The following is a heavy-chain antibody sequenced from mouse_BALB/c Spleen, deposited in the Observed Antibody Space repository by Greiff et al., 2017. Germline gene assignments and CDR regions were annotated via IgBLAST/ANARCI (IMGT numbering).Heavy chain of an antibody. CDR1: GYAFTNYL. V-gene: IGHV1-54*01. D-gene: IGHD2-3*01. CDR2: INPGSGGT. CDR3: ARGNGYYAYFDV. Sequence: QVQLQQSGAELVRPGTSVKVSCKASGYAFTNYLIEWVKQRPGQGLEWIGVINPGSGGTNYNEKFKGKATLTADKSSSTAYMQLSSLTSDDSAVYFCARGNGYYAYFDVWGAGTTVTVSS. J-gene: IGHJ1*01.